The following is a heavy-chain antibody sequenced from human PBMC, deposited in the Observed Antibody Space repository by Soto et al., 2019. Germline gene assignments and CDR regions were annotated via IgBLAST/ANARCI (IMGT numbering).Heavy chain of an antibody. J-gene: IGHJ6*02. CDR2: IYYSGST. CDR3: ARDSSQGTYYYYGMDV. D-gene: IGHD2-2*01. Sequence: SETLSLTCTVSGGSISSGDYYWSWIRQPPGKGLEWIGYIYYSGSTYYNPSLKSRVTISVDTSKNQFSLKLSSVTAADTAVYYCARDSSQGTYYYYGMDVWGQGTTVTVS. CDR1: GGSISSGDYY. V-gene: IGHV4-30-4*01.